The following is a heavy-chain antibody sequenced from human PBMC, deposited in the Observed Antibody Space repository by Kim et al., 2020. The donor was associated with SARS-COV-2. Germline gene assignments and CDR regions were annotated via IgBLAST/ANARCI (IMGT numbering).Heavy chain of an antibody. CDR3: ARDQQGFDY. CDR2: GST. Sequence: GSTNYNPSLKSRVTISVDTSKNQFSLKLSSVTAADTAVYYCARDQQGFDYWGQGTLVTVSS. J-gene: IGHJ4*02. D-gene: IGHD6-13*01. V-gene: IGHV4-59*01.